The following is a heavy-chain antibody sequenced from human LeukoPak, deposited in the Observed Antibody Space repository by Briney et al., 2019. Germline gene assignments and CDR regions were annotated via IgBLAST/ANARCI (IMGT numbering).Heavy chain of an antibody. D-gene: IGHD2-21*02. Sequence: PGGSLRLSCSVSGFTFSSYAMSWVRQAPGKGLEWVSSISSSSSYIYYADSVKGRFTISRDNAKNSLYLQMNSLRAEDTAVYYCARERDTVTPDYWGQGTLVTVSS. V-gene: IGHV3-21*01. CDR2: ISSSSSYI. CDR1: GFTFSSYA. CDR3: ARERDTVTPDY. J-gene: IGHJ4*02.